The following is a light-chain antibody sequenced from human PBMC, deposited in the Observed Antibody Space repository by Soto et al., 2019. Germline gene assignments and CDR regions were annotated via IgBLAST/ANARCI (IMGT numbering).Light chain of an antibody. CDR1: QSVGSN. J-gene: IGKJ4*01. CDR2: GAS. V-gene: IGKV3-15*01. Sequence: EIVMTQSPATLSVSPGESATLSCWASQSVGSNLAWYQQKAGQAPRLLIYGASTRATGMPARFSGSGSGTEFTLTISSLQSEDSAVYYCQQYNRWPLTFCGGTKLEIK. CDR3: QQYNRWPLT.